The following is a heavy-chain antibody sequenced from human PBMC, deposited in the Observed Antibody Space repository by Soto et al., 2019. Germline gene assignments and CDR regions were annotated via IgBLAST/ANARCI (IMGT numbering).Heavy chain of an antibody. D-gene: IGHD3-3*01. CDR3: ARRYYFWSGYLKTYYYYYMDV. CDR2: MNPNSGNT. Sequence: ASVKVSCKASGYTFTSYDINWVRQATGQGLEWMGWMNPNSGNTGYAQKFQGRVTMTRNTSISTAYMELSSLRSEDTAVYYCARRYYFWSGYLKTYYYYYMDVWGKGTTVTVSS. V-gene: IGHV1-8*01. J-gene: IGHJ6*03. CDR1: GYTFTSYD.